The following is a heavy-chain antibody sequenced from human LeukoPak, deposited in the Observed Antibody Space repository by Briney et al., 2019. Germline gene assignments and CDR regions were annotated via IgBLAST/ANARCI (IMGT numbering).Heavy chain of an antibody. V-gene: IGHV4-59*01. J-gene: IGHJ5*02. Sequence: PSETLSLTCTVSGGSISSYYWSWIRQPPGKGLEWIGYIYYSGSTNYNPSLKSRVTISVDTSKNQFSLKLSSVTAADTAVYYCARARGDMVRGPPRFDPWGQGTLVTVSS. D-gene: IGHD3-10*01. CDR2: IYYSGST. CDR3: ARARGDMVRGPPRFDP. CDR1: GGSISSYY.